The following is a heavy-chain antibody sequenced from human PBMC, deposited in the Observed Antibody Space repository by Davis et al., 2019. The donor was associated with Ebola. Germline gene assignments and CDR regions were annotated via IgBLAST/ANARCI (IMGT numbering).Heavy chain of an antibody. V-gene: IGHV3-20*04. CDR1: GFSFSTSA. CDR3: ASGGVSGLYYYYYYMEV. CDR2: INWNGGST. Sequence: GESLKISCAGSGFSFSTSAVHWVRQTPGKGLEWVSGINWNGGSTGYADSVKGRFTISRDNAKNSLYLQMNSLRAEDTALYYCASGGVSGLYYYYYYMEVWGKGTTVTVSS. J-gene: IGHJ6*03. D-gene: IGHD2-15*01.